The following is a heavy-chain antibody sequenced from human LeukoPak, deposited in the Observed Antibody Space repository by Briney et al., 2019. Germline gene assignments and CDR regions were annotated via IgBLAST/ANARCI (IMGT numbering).Heavy chain of an antibody. V-gene: IGHV4-59*08. Sequence: SETLSLTCTVSGGSISSYYWNWIRQPPGKGLEWIGNIYYSGSTNYNPSLKSRVTISIDTSKNQFSLRLSSVTAADTAVYYCASNRGQWLFSDWGQGTLVTVSS. CDR1: GGSISSYY. D-gene: IGHD6-19*01. CDR2: IYYSGST. CDR3: ASNRGQWLFSD. J-gene: IGHJ4*02.